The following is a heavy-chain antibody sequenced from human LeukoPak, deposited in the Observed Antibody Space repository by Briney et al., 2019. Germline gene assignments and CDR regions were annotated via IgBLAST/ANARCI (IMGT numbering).Heavy chain of an antibody. CDR1: GGSISSYY. J-gene: IGHJ6*03. CDR2: IYYSGST. CDR3: ARTISGWYGYYYYYMDV. V-gene: IGHV4-59*08. Sequence: SETLSLTCTVSGGSISSYYWSWIRQPPGKGLEWIGYIYYSGSTYYNPSLKSRVTISVDTSKNQFSLKLSSVIAADTAVYYCARTISGWYGYYYYYMDVWGKGTTVTISS. D-gene: IGHD6-19*01.